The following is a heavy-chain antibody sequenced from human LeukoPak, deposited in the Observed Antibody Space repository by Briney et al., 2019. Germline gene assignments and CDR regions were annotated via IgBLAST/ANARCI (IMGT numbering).Heavy chain of an antibody. CDR3: ATFSTVRGLRY. Sequence: ASVKVSCKVSGYTLTELSMHWVRQAPGKGLEWVGGFDPEDGETIYAQKFQVKVTMTDYTYKDTAYMELNSLRSEDTAVYYCATFSTVRGLRYWGQGTLVTVSS. CDR1: GYTLTELS. V-gene: IGHV1-24*01. D-gene: IGHD4-11*01. CDR2: FDPEDGET. J-gene: IGHJ4*02.